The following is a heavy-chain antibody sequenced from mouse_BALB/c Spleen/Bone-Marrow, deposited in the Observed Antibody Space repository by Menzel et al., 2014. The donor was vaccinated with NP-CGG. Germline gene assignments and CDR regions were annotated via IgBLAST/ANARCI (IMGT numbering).Heavy chain of an antibody. CDR1: GFNIKDTY. Sequence: EVQLQESGAELVKPGASVKLSCTASGFNIKDTYMHWVKQRPEQGLEWIGRIDPANGNTNYDPRFQGKATITADTSSNTAYLQLSSLTSEDTAVYYCARYGGRYYAMDYWGQGTSVTVFS. V-gene: IGHV14-3*02. CDR3: ARYGGRYYAMDY. D-gene: IGHD1-1*01. J-gene: IGHJ4*01. CDR2: IDPANGNT.